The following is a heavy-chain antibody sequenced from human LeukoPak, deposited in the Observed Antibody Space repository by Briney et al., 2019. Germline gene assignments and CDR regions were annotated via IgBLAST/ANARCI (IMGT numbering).Heavy chain of an antibody. CDR1: GGTFSSYA. CDR2: IIPIFGTA. CDR3: ARDSKQQWLGQSTFDY. D-gene: IGHD6-19*01. V-gene: IGHV1-69*13. J-gene: IGHJ4*02. Sequence: ASVKVSCKASGGTFSSYAISWVRQAPGQGLEWMGGIIPIFGTANYARKFQGRVTITADESTSTAYMELSSLRSEDTAVYYCARDSKQQWLGQSTFDYWGQGTLVTVSS.